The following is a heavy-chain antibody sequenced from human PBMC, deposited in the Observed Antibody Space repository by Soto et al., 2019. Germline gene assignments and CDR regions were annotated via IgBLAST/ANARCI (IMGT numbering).Heavy chain of an antibody. D-gene: IGHD6-19*01. CDR3: ARDWMIAVALDY. Sequence: ASVKVSCKASGHTFTSYGISWVRQAPGQGLEWMGWISAYNGNTNYAQKLQGRVTMTTDTSTSTAYMELRSLRSDDTAVYYCARDWMIAVALDYWGQGTLVTVSS. CDR2: ISAYNGNT. J-gene: IGHJ4*02. CDR1: GHTFTSYG. V-gene: IGHV1-18*01.